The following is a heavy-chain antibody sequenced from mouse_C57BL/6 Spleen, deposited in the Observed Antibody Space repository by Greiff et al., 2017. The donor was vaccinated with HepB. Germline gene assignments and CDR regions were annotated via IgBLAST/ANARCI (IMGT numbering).Heavy chain of an antibody. CDR1: GYTFTSYW. J-gene: IGHJ2*01. V-gene: IGHV1-61*01. CDR2: IYPSDSET. D-gene: IGHD1-1*01. CDR3: ARITTVVATLGRYYFDY. Sequence: VKLKQPGAELVRPGSSVKLSCKASGYTFTSYWMDWVKQRPGQGLEWIGNIYPSDSETHYNQKFKDKATLTVDKSSSTAYMQLSSLTSEDSAVYYCARITTVVATLGRYYFDYWGQGTTLTVSS.